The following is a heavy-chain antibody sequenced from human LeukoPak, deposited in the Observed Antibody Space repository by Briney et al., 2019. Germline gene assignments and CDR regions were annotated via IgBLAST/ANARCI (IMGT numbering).Heavy chain of an antibody. CDR3: ARERGSGGSCYRTHYMDV. CDR1: GGSISSYY. V-gene: IGHV4-4*07. CDR2: IYTSGST. D-gene: IGHD2-15*01. Sequence: PSETLSLTCTVSGGSISSYYWSWIRQPAGKGLEWIGRIYTSGSTNYNPSLKSRVTISVDKSKNQFSLKLSSVTAADTAVYYCARERGSGGSCYRTHYMDVWGKGTTVTVSS. J-gene: IGHJ6*03.